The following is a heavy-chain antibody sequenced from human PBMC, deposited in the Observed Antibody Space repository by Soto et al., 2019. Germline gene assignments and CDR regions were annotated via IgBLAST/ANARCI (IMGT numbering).Heavy chain of an antibody. Sequence: QVQLVESGGGVVQPGRSLRLSCAASGFTFSSYGMHWVRQAPGKGLEWVAVIWYDGSNKYYADSVKCRFTISRDNSKNTLYLQMNSLRAEDTAVYYCARKFSSAVDYWGQGTLVTVSS. CDR2: IWYDGSNK. J-gene: IGHJ4*02. CDR3: ARKFSSAVDY. D-gene: IGHD6-6*01. CDR1: GFTFSSYG. V-gene: IGHV3-33*01.